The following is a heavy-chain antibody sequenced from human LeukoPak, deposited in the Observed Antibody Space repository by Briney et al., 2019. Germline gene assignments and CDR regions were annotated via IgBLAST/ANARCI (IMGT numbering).Heavy chain of an antibody. J-gene: IGHJ6*02. V-gene: IGHV4-34*01. CDR1: GGSFSGYY. D-gene: IGHD3-3*01. Sequence: SETLSLTCAVYGGSFSGYYWSWIRQPPGKGPEWIGEINHSGSTNYNPSLKSRVTISVDTSKNQSSLKLSSVTAADTAVYYCARTFWSGYYNYYYGMDVWGQGTTVTVSS. CDR2: INHSGST. CDR3: ARTFWSGYYNYYYGMDV.